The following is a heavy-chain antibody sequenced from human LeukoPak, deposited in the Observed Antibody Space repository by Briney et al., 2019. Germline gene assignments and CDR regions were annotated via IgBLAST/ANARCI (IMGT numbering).Heavy chain of an antibody. V-gene: IGHV3-11*04. CDR1: GFTFSDYY. CDR2: ISSSGSTI. J-gene: IGHJ4*02. CDR3: TRAARYCSGGICYSGY. D-gene: IGHD2-15*01. Sequence: PGGSLRLSCAASGFTFSDYYMSWIRQAPGKGLEWVSYISSSGSTIYYADSVKGRFTVSRDNAKNSLYLQMNSLRAEDTAVYYCTRAARYCSGGICYSGYWGQGTLVTVSS.